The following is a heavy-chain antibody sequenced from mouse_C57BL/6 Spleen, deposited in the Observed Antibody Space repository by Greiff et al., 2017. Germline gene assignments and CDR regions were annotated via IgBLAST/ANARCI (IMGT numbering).Heavy chain of an antibody. CDR1: GYTFTDYY. CDR3: ARSGGRGFAY. Sequence: VQLQQSGPELVKPGASVKISCKASGYTFTDYYMNWVKQSHGKSLEWIGDINPNNGGTSYTQKFKGKATLTVDKSSSTADMELRSLTSEDSAGYYCARSGGRGFAYWGQGTLVTVSA. D-gene: IGHD3-1*01. CDR2: INPNNGGT. V-gene: IGHV1-26*01. J-gene: IGHJ3*01.